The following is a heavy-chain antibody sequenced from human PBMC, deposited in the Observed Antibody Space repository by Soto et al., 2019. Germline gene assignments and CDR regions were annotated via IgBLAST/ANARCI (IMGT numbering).Heavy chain of an antibody. CDR2: ISYDGSNK. V-gene: IGHV3-30-3*01. J-gene: IGHJ5*02. D-gene: IGHD5-18*01. CDR3: ARERLRKNWFDP. CDR1: GFTFSSYA. Sequence: QVQLVESGGGVVQPGRSLRLSCAASGFTFSSYAMHWVRQAPGKGLEWVAVISYDGSNKYYADSVKGRFTISRDNSKNTLYLQMNSLRAEDTAVYYCARERLRKNWFDPWGQGTLVTVSS.